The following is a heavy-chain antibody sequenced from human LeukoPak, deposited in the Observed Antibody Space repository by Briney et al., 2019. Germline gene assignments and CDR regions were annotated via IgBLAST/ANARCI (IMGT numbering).Heavy chain of an antibody. V-gene: IGHV3-30*02. CDR2: IRYDGSKE. CDR3: AKGSKEVLFTRDHHMDV. CDR1: GFTFTSYG. D-gene: IGHD3-3*01. Sequence: GGSLRLSCAASGFTFTSYGIHWVRQAPGKGLEWVAFIRYDGSKEYYADSVRGRFTISRDNSKNTLYLQMNSLRAEDTAVYYCAKGSKEVLFTRDHHMDVWGKGTTVT. J-gene: IGHJ6*03.